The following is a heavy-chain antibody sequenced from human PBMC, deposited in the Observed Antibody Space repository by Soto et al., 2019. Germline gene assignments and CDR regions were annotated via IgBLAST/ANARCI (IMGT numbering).Heavy chain of an antibody. Sequence: EVQLLESGGGLVQPGGSLRLSCAASGFTFSSYAMSWVRQAPGKGLEWVSAISGSGGSTYYADSVKGRFTISRDNSKNPLYLQMNSLRAEDTAVYYCAKVFAGYGDFLLQHWGQGTLVTVSS. CDR3: AKVFAGYGDFLLQH. CDR2: ISGSGGST. J-gene: IGHJ1*01. D-gene: IGHD4-17*01. V-gene: IGHV3-23*01. CDR1: GFTFSSYA.